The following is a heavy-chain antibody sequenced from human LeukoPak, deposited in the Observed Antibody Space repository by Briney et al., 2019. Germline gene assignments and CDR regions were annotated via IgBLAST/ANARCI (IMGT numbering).Heavy chain of an antibody. V-gene: IGHV1-18*01. CDR1: GGTFSSYG. D-gene: IGHD2-2*01. Sequence: ASVKVSCKASGGTFSSYGISWVRQAPGQGLEWMGWISAYNGNTNYAQKLQGRVTMTTDTSTSTAYMELRSLRSDDTAVYYCARDKEPASYYGMDVWGQGTTVTVSS. CDR2: ISAYNGNT. J-gene: IGHJ6*02. CDR3: ARDKEPASYYGMDV.